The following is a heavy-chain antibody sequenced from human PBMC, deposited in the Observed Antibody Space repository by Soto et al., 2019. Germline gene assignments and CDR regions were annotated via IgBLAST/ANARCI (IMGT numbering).Heavy chain of an antibody. V-gene: IGHV1-18*01. CDR1: GYTFTSYG. Sequence: ASVKVSCKASGYTFTSYGISWVRQAPGQGLEWMGWISAYNGNTNYAQKIQGRITMTTDTSTSTTYKELRSLRSDDTAVFYCARVPGIAAAADAFDIWGQGTMVTVSS. CDR2: ISAYNGNT. J-gene: IGHJ3*02. CDR3: ARVPGIAAAADAFDI. D-gene: IGHD6-13*01.